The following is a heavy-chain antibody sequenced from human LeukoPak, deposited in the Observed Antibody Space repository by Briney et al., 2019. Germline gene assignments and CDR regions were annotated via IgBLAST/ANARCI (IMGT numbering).Heavy chain of an antibody. D-gene: IGHD3-10*01. CDR3: ARGFYYGSGSYYSNWFDP. Sequence: PSETLSLTCTVSGYSISSGYYWGWIRQPPGKGLGWIGSIYHSGNTYYNPSLKSRVTISVDKSKNQFSLKLSSVTAADTAVYYCARGFYYGSGSYYSNWFDPWGQGTLVTVSS. CDR2: IYHSGNT. V-gene: IGHV4-38-2*02. CDR1: GYSISSGYY. J-gene: IGHJ5*02.